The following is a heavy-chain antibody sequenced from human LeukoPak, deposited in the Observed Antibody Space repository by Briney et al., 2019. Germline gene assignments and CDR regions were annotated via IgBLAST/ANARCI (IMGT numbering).Heavy chain of an antibody. Sequence: ASVKVSCKAAAYTLTTERISSVRQAPGQGLEWMGWTSEYNGNTNYAQKLQGRVTMTTDTSTSTAYMELRSLTADDTAVYYCAGDLEEWLVQPGPPYDYWGQGTLVTVSS. CDR3: AGDLEEWLVQPGPPYDY. J-gene: IGHJ4*02. V-gene: IGHV1-18*01. CDR1: AYTLTTER. D-gene: IGHD6-19*01. CDR2: TSEYNGNT.